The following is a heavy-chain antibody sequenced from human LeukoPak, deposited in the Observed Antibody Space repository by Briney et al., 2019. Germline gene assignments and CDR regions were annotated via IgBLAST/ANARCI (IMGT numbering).Heavy chain of an antibody. D-gene: IGHD6-13*01. CDR3: ARGSIAAAGTGALDY. J-gene: IGHJ4*02. Sequence: GGSLRLSCAASGFTFSSYGMHWVRQAPGKGLEWVAFIRYDGSNKYYADSVKGRFTISRDNSKNTLYLQMNSLRAEDTAVYYCARGSIAAAGTGALDYWGQGTLVTVSS. CDR1: GFTFSSYG. CDR2: IRYDGSNK. V-gene: IGHV3-30*02.